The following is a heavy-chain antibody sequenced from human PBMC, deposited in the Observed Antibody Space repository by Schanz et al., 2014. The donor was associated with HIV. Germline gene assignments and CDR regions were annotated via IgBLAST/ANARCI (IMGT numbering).Heavy chain of an antibody. D-gene: IGHD6-19*01. CDR2: ISWNSGKI. V-gene: IGHV3-9*01. J-gene: IGHJ6*02. CDR3: AKDSSSVSPSLYGLDV. Sequence: DVQLVESGGGLIQPGRSLRLSCAASGFIFDDYAMHWVRQAPGRGLEWVSSISWNSGKIDFADFVKGRFTVSRDNAKNSLYLHMNSLRPEDTALYFCAKDSSSVSPSLYGLDVWGQGTTVTVSS. CDR1: GFIFDDYA.